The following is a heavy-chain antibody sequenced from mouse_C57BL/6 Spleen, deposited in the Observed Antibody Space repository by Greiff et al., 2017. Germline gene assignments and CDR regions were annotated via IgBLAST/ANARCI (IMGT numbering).Heavy chain of an antibody. J-gene: IGHJ2*01. CDR3: SRVGYDGYYGYFDY. CDR1: GYTFTGYW. D-gene: IGHD2-3*01. CDR2: ILPGSGST. Sequence: QVQLQQSGAELMKPGASVKLSCKATGYTFTGYWIEWVKQRPGHGLEWIGEILPGSGSTNYNEKFKGKATFTADTSSNTAYMQLSSLTTEYSAIYYCSRVGYDGYYGYFDYWGQGTTLTFSS. V-gene: IGHV1-9*01.